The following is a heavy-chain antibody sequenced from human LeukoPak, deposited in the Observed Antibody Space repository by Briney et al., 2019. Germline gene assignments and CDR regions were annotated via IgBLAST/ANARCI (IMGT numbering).Heavy chain of an antibody. J-gene: IGHJ4*02. CDR1: GFTFSSYW. D-gene: IGHD3-22*01. CDR3: ARDSLDSSGYYLYYFDY. CDR2: INSDGSST. Sequence: GGSLRLSCAASGFTFSSYWMHWVRQAPGKGLVXXXXINSDGSSTSYADSVKGRLTISRDNAKNTLYLQMNSLRAEDTAVYYCARDSLDSSGYYLYYFDYWGQGTLVTVSS. V-gene: IGHV3-74*01.